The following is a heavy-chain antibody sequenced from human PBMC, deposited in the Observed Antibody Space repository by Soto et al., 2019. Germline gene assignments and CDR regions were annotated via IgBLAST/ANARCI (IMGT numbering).Heavy chain of an antibody. CDR3: AKMGLGVRFLFYFDY. J-gene: IGHJ4*02. D-gene: IGHD3-3*01. CDR2: ISGSGGST. Sequence: PGGSLRLSCAASGFTFSSYAMSWVRQAPGKGLEWVSAISGSGGSTYYADSVKGRFTISRDNSKNTLYLQMNSLRAEDTAVYYCAKMGLGVRFLFYFDYWGQGTLVTVSS. V-gene: IGHV3-23*01. CDR1: GFTFSSYA.